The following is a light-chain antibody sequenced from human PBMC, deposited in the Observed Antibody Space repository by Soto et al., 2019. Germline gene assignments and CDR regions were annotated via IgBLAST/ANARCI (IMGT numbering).Light chain of an antibody. V-gene: IGLV2-14*03. CDR1: SSDVGAYNF. J-gene: IGLJ1*01. CDR2: NVY. CDR3: SAYTVSRTYV. Sequence: SVLTQPASVSGSPGQSITISCTGTSSDVGAYNFDSWHQQHPGKAPKLMIYNVYDRPSGISYRFSGSKSGNTASLTISGLQGEDEADYYCSAYTVSRTYVFGTGTKVTVL.